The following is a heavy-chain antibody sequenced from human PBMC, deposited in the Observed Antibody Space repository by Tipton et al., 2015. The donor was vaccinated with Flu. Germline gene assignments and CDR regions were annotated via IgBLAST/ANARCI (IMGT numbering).Heavy chain of an antibody. J-gene: IGHJ4*02. D-gene: IGHD3-10*01. V-gene: IGHV4-38-2*01. CDR1: GFTVSSFS. CDR2: ISHTGRT. CDR3: ARSTYYYGSGSSDY. Sequence: LRLSCEASGFTVSSFSMSWVRQTPGKGLEWIGCISHTGRTYYNPSLKSRVTISVDTAKNQFSQRLNSVTASDTAVYYCARSTYYYGSGSSDYWGQGTLVTVSS.